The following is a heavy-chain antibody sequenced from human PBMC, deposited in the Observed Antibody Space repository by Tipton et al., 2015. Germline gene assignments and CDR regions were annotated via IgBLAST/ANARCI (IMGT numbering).Heavy chain of an antibody. J-gene: IGHJ4*02. D-gene: IGHD3-10*01. Sequence: SLRLSCTTSGFIFGDYAMSWVRQAPGKGLEWVSGIGGSGGYTYYADSVKGRFTISRDNSKSTLYLQMNSLRAEDTAMYYCARHEDTIDYWCQGALVTVSS. CDR3: ARHEDTIDY. CDR1: GFIFGDYA. V-gene: IGHV3-23*01. CDR2: IGGSGGYT.